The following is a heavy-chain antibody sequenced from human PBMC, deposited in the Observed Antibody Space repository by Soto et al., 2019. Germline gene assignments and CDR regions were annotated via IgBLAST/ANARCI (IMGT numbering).Heavy chain of an antibody. V-gene: IGHV4-31*03. CDR1: GGSISSGGYY. Sequence: SETLSLTCTVSGGSISSGGYYWSWIRQHPGKGLEWIGYIYYSGSTYYNPSLKSRVTISVDRSKNQFSLKLSSVTAADTAVYYCAREQGGGVTYYFDHWGQGTLVTVS. D-gene: IGHD3-16*01. CDR3: AREQGGGVTYYFDH. J-gene: IGHJ4*02. CDR2: IYYSGST.